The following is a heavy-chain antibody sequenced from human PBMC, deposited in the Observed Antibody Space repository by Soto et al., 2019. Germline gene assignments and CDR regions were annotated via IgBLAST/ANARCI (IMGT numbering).Heavy chain of an antibody. CDR2: IYSGGST. J-gene: IGHJ5*02. D-gene: IGHD2-8*01. Sequence: EVQGVETGGGLIQPGGSLRLSCAVSGFTVSSNYMSWVRQPPGKGPEWVSDIYSGGSTYYADSVKGRFTISRDNSKNTLDLQMNSLIAEDTAVYYCARERDGHNPNWFDLWGQGTLVTVSS. V-gene: IGHV3-53*02. CDR3: ARERDGHNPNWFDL. CDR1: GFTVSSNY.